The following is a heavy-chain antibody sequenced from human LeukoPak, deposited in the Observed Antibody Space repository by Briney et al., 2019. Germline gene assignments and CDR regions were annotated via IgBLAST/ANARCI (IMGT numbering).Heavy chain of an antibody. CDR1: GGSFSGYY. CDR2: ISYTGST. D-gene: IGHD3-22*01. J-gene: IGHJ3*02. CDR3: ARGNSGYPPMNAFDI. V-gene: IGHV4-59*01. Sequence: SETLSLTCAVYGGSFSGYYWSWIRQPPGKGLEWIGYISYTGSTNYNPSLKSRVTISVDTSERQFSLKLSSVTAADTAVYYCARGNSGYPPMNAFDIWGQGTMVTVSS.